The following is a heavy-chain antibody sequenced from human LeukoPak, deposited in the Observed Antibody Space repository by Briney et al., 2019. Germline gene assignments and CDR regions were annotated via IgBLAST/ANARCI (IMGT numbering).Heavy chain of an antibody. J-gene: IGHJ4*02. CDR1: GGSISSGDYY. V-gene: IGHV4-30-4*01. D-gene: IGHD5-18*01. CDR2: IYYSGST. Sequence: SQTLSLTCTVSGGSISSGDYYWRWIRQPPGKGLEWIGYIYYSGSTYYNPSLKSRVTISVDTSKDQFSLKLSSVTAADTAVYYCARVIVRGYSYGYGPDYFDYWGQGTLVTVSS. CDR3: ARVIVRGYSYGYGPDYFDY.